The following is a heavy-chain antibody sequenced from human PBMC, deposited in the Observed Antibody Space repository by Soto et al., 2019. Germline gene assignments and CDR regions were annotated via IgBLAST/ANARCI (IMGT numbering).Heavy chain of an antibody. CDR3: ARGITPFGVVIPTGYGMEV. V-gene: IGHV3-53*01. CDR1: GFTVSSNY. CDR2: SCSGGST. J-gene: IGHJ6*02. Sequence: PEGSLRLSCAASGFTVSSNYMSWVRQAPGKGLEWVSVSCSGGSTYYADSGKGRLTISRDNSKNTLCLQTNSLRAEDTAVYYCARGITPFGVVIPTGYGMEVWGPGTTVTVSS. D-gene: IGHD3-3*01.